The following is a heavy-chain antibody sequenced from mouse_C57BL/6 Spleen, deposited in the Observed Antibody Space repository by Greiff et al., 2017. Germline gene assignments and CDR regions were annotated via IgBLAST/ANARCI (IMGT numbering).Heavy chain of an antibody. CDR2: INPGSGGT. CDR1: GYAFTNYL. D-gene: IGHD2-3*01. Sequence: QVQLQQSGAELVRPGTSVKVSCKASGYAFTNYLIEWVKQRPGQGLEWIGVINPGSGGTNYNEKFKGKATLTADKSSSTAYMQLSSLTSEDSAVYFCATYDIYAMDYWGQGTSVTVSS. J-gene: IGHJ4*01. CDR3: ATYDIYAMDY. V-gene: IGHV1-54*01.